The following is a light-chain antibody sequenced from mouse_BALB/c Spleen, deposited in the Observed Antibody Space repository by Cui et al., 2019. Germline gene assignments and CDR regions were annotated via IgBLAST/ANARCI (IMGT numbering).Light chain of an antibody. V-gene: IGKV10-94*01. CDR2: KAS. CDR3: QQGQSYPLT. J-gene: IGKJ4*01. CDR1: QNINVW. Sequence: DIQMNQSPSSLSASLGDTITITCHASQNINVWLSWYQQKPGNIPKLLIYKASNLHTSVPSRFSGSGSGTGFTLTISSLQPEDIATYYCQQGQSYPLTFGSGTKLEIK.